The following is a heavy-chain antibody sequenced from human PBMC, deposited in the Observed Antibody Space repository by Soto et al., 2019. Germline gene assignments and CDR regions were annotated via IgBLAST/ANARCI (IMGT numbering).Heavy chain of an antibody. J-gene: IGHJ6*02. CDR1: GYTFTNYW. V-gene: IGHV5-51*01. CDR2: IYPGDSDT. CDR3: ATPRGMDV. Sequence: GESLKISCKASGYTFTNYWIGWVRQMPGKGLEWMGIIYPGDSDTRYSPSFQGQVTISADRSISTAYLQWSSLKASDTAMYYCATPRGMDVWSQGTTVTVSS.